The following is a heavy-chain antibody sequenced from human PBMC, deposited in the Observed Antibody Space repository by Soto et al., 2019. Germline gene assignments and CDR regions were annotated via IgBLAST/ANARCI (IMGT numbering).Heavy chain of an antibody. V-gene: IGHV3-23*01. CDR1: GFTFISCA. Sequence: GGSLRLSCAASGFTFISCAMVWVRQAPGKGLEWVSDIIDSGGSTYYADSVKGRFTISRDNSKSTLYLQMNSLRAEDTALYYCAKGRSYYYYYGVDVWGQGTTVTVSS. J-gene: IGHJ6*02. CDR3: AKGRSYYYYYGVDV. CDR2: IIDSGGST.